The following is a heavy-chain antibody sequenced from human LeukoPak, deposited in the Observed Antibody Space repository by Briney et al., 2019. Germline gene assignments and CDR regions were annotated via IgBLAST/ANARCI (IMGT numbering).Heavy chain of an antibody. CDR1: GVSISRSSYY. D-gene: IGHD6-19*01. CDR2: IHYSGKT. CDR3: AKVGGLAVAGTDNWMDP. J-gene: IGHJ5*02. Sequence: PSETLSLTCSVTGVSISRSSYYWGWIRQPPGEGLEWIGNIHYSGKTYYNPSLKSRVTISIDTSKNQFSLKLSSVTAADTAVYSCAKVGGLAVAGTDNWMDPWGQGTLVTVSS. V-gene: IGHV4-39*02.